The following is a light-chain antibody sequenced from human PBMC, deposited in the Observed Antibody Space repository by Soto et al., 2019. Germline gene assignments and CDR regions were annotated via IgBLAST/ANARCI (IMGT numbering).Light chain of an antibody. CDR2: EGS. Sequence: QSVLTQPASVSGSPGQSITISCTGTSSGVGSYNLVSWYQQHPGKAPKLMIYEGSKRPSGVSNRFSGSKSGNTASLTISELQAEDEADYYCCSYAGSSTLVFGGGTKLTVL. J-gene: IGLJ3*02. CDR3: CSYAGSSTLV. V-gene: IGLV2-23*01. CDR1: SSGVGSYNL.